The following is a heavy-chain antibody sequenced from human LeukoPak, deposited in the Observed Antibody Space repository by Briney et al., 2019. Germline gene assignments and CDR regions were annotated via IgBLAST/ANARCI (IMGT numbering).Heavy chain of an antibody. J-gene: IGHJ5*02. CDR2: ISPSGGST. V-gene: IGHV1-46*01. Sequence: ASVKVSCKAFGYTFTSNYMHWVRQAPGQGPEWMGVISPSGGSTTYAQKFQGRVTLTRDMSTSTDYLELISLRSEDTAVYYCARDNSVRDEAWWSNPWGQGTLVTVSS. CDR3: ARDNSVRDEAWWSNP. D-gene: IGHD5-24*01. CDR1: GYTFTSNY.